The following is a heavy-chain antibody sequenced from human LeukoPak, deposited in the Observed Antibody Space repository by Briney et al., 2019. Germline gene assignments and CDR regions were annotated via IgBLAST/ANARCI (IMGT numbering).Heavy chain of an antibody. D-gene: IGHD6-6*01. Sequence: GPWLAKATQTLALSCAFSGIGPSSTGMCGSWSRRPPGKALEWLASIDWDDDKYYSTSLKTRLTIYKDTSKNQGVLTMTDMDPVDTGTYYCARSSSDFFYNYSMDVWGQGTPVTVSP. CDR3: ARSSSDFFYNYSMDV. J-gene: IGHJ6*01. V-gene: IGHV2-70*11. CDR2: IDWDDDK. CDR1: GIGPSSTGMC.